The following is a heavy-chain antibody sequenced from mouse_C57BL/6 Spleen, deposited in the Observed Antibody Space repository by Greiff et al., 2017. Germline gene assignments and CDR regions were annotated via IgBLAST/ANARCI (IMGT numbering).Heavy chain of an antibody. D-gene: IGHD1-1*01. CDR2: ISSGGSYT. Sequence: EVKVIESGGDLVKPGGSLKLSCAASGFTFSSYGMSWVRQTPDTRLEWVATISSGGSYTYYPDRVKGRFTIPSDNAKNTLYLQMSSLKSEDTAMDYCARHEATAITTVVDYFDYRGQGTTLTVSS. J-gene: IGHJ2*01. V-gene: IGHV5-6*01. CDR1: GFTFSSYG. CDR3: ARHEATAITTVVDYFDY.